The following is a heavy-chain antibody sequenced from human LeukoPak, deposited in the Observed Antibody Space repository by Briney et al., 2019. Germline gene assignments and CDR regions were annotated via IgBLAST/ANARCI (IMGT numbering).Heavy chain of an antibody. CDR3: ARDRGRIFSGAEFDY. D-gene: IGHD5-12*01. CDR2: IIPIFGTA. Sequence: ASVKVSCKASGGTFSSYAISWVRQAPGQGLEWMGGIIPIFGTANYAQKFQGRVTITTDESTSTAYMELRSLRSDDTAVYYCARDRGRIFSGAEFDYWGQGTLVTVSS. V-gene: IGHV1-69*05. CDR1: GGTFSSYA. J-gene: IGHJ4*02.